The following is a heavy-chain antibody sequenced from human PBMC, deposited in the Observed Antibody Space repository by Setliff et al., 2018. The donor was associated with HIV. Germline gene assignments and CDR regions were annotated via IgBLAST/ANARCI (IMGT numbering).Heavy chain of an antibody. D-gene: IGHD3-10*01. Sequence: GASVKVSCKASGYTFTSYAMHWVRQAPGQRLEWMGWINAGNGNTKYSQKFQGRVTITRDTSASTAYMELSSLRSEGTAVYYCAREGKFRYYYYMDVWGKGTTVTVSS. V-gene: IGHV1-3*01. J-gene: IGHJ6*03. CDR2: INAGNGNT. CDR1: GYTFTSYA. CDR3: AREGKFRYYYYMDV.